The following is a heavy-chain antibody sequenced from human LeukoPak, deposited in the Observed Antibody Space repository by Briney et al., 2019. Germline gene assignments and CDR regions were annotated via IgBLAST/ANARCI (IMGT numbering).Heavy chain of an antibody. Sequence: GGSLRLSCAASGFTFSDYYMTWIRQAPGKGLVWVSYISRSGNTIYYADSVKGRFTISRDNAKKTLYLQINSLRAEDTAVYYCARALSGHYYSYYYMDVWGKGTTVTVSS. J-gene: IGHJ6*03. CDR2: ISRSGNTI. V-gene: IGHV3-11*04. CDR1: GFTFSDYY. CDR3: ARALSGHYYSYYYMDV.